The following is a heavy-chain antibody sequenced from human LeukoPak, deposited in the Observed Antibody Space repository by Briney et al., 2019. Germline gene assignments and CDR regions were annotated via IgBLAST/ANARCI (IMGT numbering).Heavy chain of an antibody. CDR1: GFSLSTSGMC. V-gene: IGHV2-70*11. Sequence: SGPTLVNPTQTLTLTCTFSGFSLSTSGMCVSWIRQPPGKALEWLARIDWDDDKYYSTSLKTRLTISKDTSKNQVALTMTNMDPVDTATYYCARLRWYPQTLDYWGQGTLVTVSS. D-gene: IGHD2-15*01. CDR3: ARLRWYPQTLDY. J-gene: IGHJ4*02. CDR2: IDWDDDK.